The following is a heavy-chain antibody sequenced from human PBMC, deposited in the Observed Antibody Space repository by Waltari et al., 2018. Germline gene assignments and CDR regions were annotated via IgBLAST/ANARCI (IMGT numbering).Heavy chain of an antibody. J-gene: IGHJ6*02. Sequence: QVQLVQSGAEVKKPGASVKVSCKASGYTFTSYYMHWVRQAPGQGLEWMGIINPSGCSTSYAQRFPGRVTMTRDTSTSTVYMELSSLRSEDTAVYYCAGGAPWPITMMSYYYYYGMDVWGQGTTVTVSS. CDR3: AGGAPWPITMMSYYYYYGMDV. CDR2: INPSGCST. D-gene: IGHD3-22*01. CDR1: GYTFTSYY. V-gene: IGHV1-46*01.